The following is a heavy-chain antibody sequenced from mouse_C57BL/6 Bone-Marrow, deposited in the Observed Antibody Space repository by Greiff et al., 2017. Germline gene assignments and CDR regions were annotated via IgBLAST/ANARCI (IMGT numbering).Heavy chain of an antibody. Sequence: QVQLQQSGAELVRPGASVTLSCKASGYTFTDYEMHWVKQTPVHGLEWIGAIDPETGGTAYNQKFKGKAILTADKSSSTAYMELRSLTSEDSAVYYCKRPSYYGYMAWFAYWGQGTLVTVSA. CDR1: GYTFTDYE. CDR3: KRPSYYGYMAWFAY. CDR2: IDPETGGT. D-gene: IGHD2-2*01. V-gene: IGHV1-15*01. J-gene: IGHJ3*01.